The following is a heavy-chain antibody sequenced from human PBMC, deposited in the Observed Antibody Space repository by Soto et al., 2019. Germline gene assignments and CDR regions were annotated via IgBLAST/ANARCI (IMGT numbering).Heavy chain of an antibody. V-gene: IGHV4-30-4*01. D-gene: IGHD2-2*01. CDR2: IYYSGST. CDR1: GGSISSGDYY. Sequence: PSETLSLTCTVSGGSISSGDYYWSWIRHPPGKGLEWIGYIYYSGSTYYNPSLKSRVTISVDTSKNQFSLKLSSVTAADTAVYYCARVTGEGEDIVVVPAPRIFFDPWGQGTLVTVSS. CDR3: ARVTGEGEDIVVVPAPRIFFDP. J-gene: IGHJ5*02.